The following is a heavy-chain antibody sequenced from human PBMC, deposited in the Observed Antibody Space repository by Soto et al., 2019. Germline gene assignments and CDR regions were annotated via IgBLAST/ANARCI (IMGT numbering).Heavy chain of an antibody. J-gene: IGHJ4*02. CDR3: ARDKTTGIFDY. CDR1: GGSFSGYY. D-gene: IGHD1-7*01. CDR2: INHSGST. V-gene: IGHV4-34*01. Sequence: QVQLQQWGAGLLKPSETLSLTCAVYGGSFSGYYWTWIRQPPGTGLEWIGEINHSGSTNYNPSLKRRVTRSVDTSKNQFSLKLTAVTAADTAVYYCARDKTTGIFDYWGQGTLVTVSS.